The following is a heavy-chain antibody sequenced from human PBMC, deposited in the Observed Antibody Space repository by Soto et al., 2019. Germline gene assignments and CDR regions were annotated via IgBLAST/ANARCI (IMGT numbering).Heavy chain of an antibody. Sequence: QVQLEQSGSEVKKSGSSVKVSCKASGYSFSSHAITWVRQAPGQGLEWMGGIIPVFGTPSYAQKFQGRVTNSANKSTNSSYLELRSLRSEDTAVYYCARGRALSTSWYWGDGLDSWGQGTQVTVSS. V-gene: IGHV1-69*06. CDR2: IIPVFGTP. CDR1: GYSFSSHA. D-gene: IGHD6-13*01. J-gene: IGHJ4*02. CDR3: ARGRALSTSWYWGDGLDS.